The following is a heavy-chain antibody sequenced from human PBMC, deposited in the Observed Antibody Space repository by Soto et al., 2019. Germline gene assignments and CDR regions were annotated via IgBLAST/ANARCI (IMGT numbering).Heavy chain of an antibody. V-gene: IGHV5-10-1*01. CDR1: GYGFTRYW. J-gene: IGHJ5*02. D-gene: IGHD6-13*01. Sequence: EPLKGSGDGAGYGFTRYWISWVRQMPGKCLEWMGRIDPSDSYTNYSPSFQGHVTISADKSISTAYLQWSSLKASDTAMYYCARLIAAAGTASVWFDPWGQGTLVTVSS. CDR2: IDPSDSYT. CDR3: ARLIAAAGTASVWFDP.